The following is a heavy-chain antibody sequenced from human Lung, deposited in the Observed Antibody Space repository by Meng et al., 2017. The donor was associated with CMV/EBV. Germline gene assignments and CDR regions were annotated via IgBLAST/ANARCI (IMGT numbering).Heavy chain of an antibody. D-gene: IGHD3-3*01. CDR3: ARDRLRFLEWSYGMDV. V-gene: IGHV1-2*02. Sequence: SVKVSXXASGYTFTGYYMHWVRQAPGQGLEWMGWINPNSGGTNYAQKFQGRVTMTRDTSISTAYMGLSRLRSDDTAVYYCARDRLRFLEWSYGMDVWGQGTTVTFSS. CDR2: INPNSGGT. CDR1: GYTFTGYY. J-gene: IGHJ6*02.